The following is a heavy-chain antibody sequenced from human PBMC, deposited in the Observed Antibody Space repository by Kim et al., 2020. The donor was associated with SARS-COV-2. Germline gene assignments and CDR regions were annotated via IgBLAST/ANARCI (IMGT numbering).Heavy chain of an antibody. V-gene: IGHV7-4-1*02. CDR2: INTQTGNP. J-gene: IGHJ4*02. D-gene: IGHD1-26*01. CDR3: VRGGCLVNSCQSERAFGY. Sequence: ASVKVSCKTSGYTFTNHAMDWVRQAPGQGREWMGWINTQTGNPTKGPAFTGRFVFSVDTSVSTAYLQINDLTTDDTALYYCVRGGCLVNSCQSERAFGYWGQGTPVTVS. CDR1: GYTFTNHA.